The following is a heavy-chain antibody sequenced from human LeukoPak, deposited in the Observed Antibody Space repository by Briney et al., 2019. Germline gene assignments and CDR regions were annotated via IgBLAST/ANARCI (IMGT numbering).Heavy chain of an antibody. CDR3: ARGRMATVGRFGY. CDR2: IIPILGIA. J-gene: IGHJ4*02. CDR1: GGTFSSYA. V-gene: IGHV1-69*04. Sequence: GASVKVSCKASGGTFSSYAISWVRQAPGQGLERMGRIIPILGIANYAQKFQGRVTITADKSTSTAYMELSSLRSEDTAVYYCARGRMATVGRFGYWGQGTLVTVSS. D-gene: IGHD5-24*01.